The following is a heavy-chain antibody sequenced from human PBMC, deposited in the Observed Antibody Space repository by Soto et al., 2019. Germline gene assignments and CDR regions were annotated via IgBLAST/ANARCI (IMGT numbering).Heavy chain of an antibody. D-gene: IGHD3-22*01. Sequence: PVGSLRLPCAFSGFTFSSYWMSWVRQAPRKGLEWVANIKPDGSQKWYVDSVKGRFTISRDNAKRSLYLQMNSLRAEDTAVYYCARGDYYDSSGPFSDAFDIWGEGTMVTVS. V-gene: IGHV3-7*04. J-gene: IGHJ3*02. CDR3: ARGDYYDSSGPFSDAFDI. CDR1: GFTFSSYW. CDR2: IKPDGSQK.